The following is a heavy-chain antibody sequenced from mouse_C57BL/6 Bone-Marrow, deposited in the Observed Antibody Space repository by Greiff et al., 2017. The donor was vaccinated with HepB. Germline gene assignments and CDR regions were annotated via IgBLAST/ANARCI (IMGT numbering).Heavy chain of an antibody. CDR1: GYTFTSYT. V-gene: IGHV1-4*01. D-gene: IGHD1-1*01. CDR2: INPSSGYT. Sequence: QVQLQQSGAELARPGASGKMSCKASGYTFTSYTMHWVKQRPGQGLEWIGYINPSSGYTKYNQKFKDKATLTADKSSSTAYMQLSSLTSEDSAVYYCARDYYSGVLFDYWGQGTTLTVSS. CDR3: ARDYYSGVLFDY. J-gene: IGHJ2*01.